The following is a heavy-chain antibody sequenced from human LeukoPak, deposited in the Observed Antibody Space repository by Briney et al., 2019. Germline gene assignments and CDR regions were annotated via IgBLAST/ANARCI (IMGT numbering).Heavy chain of an antibody. Sequence: ASVKVSCKASGYTFTSHAMNWVRQAPGQGLEWMGWINTNTGNPTYAQGFTGRFVFSLDTSVSTAYLQISSLKAEDTAVYYCAAQNPRRVVVVAATPEFWFDPWGQGTLVTVSS. D-gene: IGHD2-15*01. CDR1: GYTFTSHA. V-gene: IGHV7-4-1*02. J-gene: IGHJ5*02. CDR2: INTNTGNP. CDR3: AAQNPRRVVVVAATPEFWFDP.